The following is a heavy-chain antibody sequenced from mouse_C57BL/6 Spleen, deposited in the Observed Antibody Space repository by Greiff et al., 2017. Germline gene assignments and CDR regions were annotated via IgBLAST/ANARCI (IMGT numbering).Heavy chain of an antibody. J-gene: IGHJ3*01. V-gene: IGHV3-6*01. CDR2: ISYDGSN. CDR3: ARGLLYDYEAWFAY. CDR1: GYSITSGYY. Sequence: EVKLQESGPGLVKPSQSLSLTCSVTGYSITSGYYWNWIRQFPGNKLEWMGYISYDGSNNYNPSLKNRISITRDTSKNQFFLKLNSVTTEDTATYDCARGLLYDYEAWFAYWGQGTLVTVSA. D-gene: IGHD2-4*01.